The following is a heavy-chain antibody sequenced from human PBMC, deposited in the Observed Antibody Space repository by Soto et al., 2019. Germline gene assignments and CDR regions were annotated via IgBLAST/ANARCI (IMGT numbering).Heavy chain of an antibody. V-gene: IGHV4-4*02. J-gene: IGHJ4*02. Sequence: SETLSLTCTVSGTTVFDANWWGWVRQPPGKGLEWIGEIHSSGNTDYSPSLKSRVTISVDTSKNQFSLKLSSVTAADTAVYYCARDRLRLGELSLIGYFDYWGQGTLVTVSS. D-gene: IGHD3-16*02. CDR2: IHSSGNT. CDR1: GTTVFDANW. CDR3: ARDRLRLGELSLIGYFDY.